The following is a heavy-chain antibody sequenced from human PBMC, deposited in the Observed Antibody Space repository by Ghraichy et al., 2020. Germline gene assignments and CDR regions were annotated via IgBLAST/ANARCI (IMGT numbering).Heavy chain of an antibody. CDR3: ARDKGRYSSGSVDY. J-gene: IGHJ4*02. CDR2: INPNSGGT. V-gene: IGHV1-2*06. Sequence: ASVKVSCKASGYTVTGCYIHWVRQAPGQGLEWMGRINPNSGGTNYAQKFQGRVPMTSETSISTAYMELSRLRSDDTAVYYCARDKGRYSSGSVDYWGQGTLAPVSP. CDR1: GYTVTGCY. D-gene: IGHD6-19*01.